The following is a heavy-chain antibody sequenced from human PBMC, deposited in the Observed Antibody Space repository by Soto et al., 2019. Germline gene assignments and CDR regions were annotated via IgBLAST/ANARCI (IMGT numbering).Heavy chain of an antibody. CDR3: AREVLTGPFDY. J-gene: IGHJ4*02. CDR2: ISYDGSNK. V-gene: IGHV3-30-3*01. CDR1: GFTFSSYA. Sequence: GGSLRLSCAASGFTFSSYAMHWVRQAPGKGLEWVAVISYDGSNKYYADSVKGRFTISRDNSKNTLYLQMNSLRAEDTAVYYCAREVLTGPFDYWGQGTLVTVSS. D-gene: IGHD7-27*01.